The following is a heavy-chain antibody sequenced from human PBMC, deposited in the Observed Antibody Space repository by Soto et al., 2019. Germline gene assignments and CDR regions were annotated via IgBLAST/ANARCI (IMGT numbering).Heavy chain of an antibody. J-gene: IGHJ4*02. V-gene: IGHV4-31*03. CDR3: ARGFVETAMAFDY. D-gene: IGHD5-18*01. CDR1: GASISSGGYF. CDR2: IHYSGNT. Sequence: HVQLQESGPGLVKPSQTLFLACSVSGASISSGGYFWSWIRQLPRKGLEWNGYIHYSGNTYYNPSLKSCAVMSMDTSKNDFSLKLNSVTAADTAVFYCARGFVETAMAFDYWGQGALVTVSS.